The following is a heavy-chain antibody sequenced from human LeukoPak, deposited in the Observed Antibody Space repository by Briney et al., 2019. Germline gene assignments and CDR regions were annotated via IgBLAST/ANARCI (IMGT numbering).Heavy chain of an antibody. Sequence: ASVKVSCKVSGYTLTELSMHWVRQAPGKGLEWMGGFDPEDGETIYAQKFQGRVTMTEDTSTDTAYMELSSLRSEGTAVYYCATVYSGSYWALFDYWGQGTLVTVSS. J-gene: IGHJ4*02. CDR2: FDPEDGET. CDR3: ATVYSGSYWALFDY. D-gene: IGHD1-26*01. CDR1: GYTLTELS. V-gene: IGHV1-24*01.